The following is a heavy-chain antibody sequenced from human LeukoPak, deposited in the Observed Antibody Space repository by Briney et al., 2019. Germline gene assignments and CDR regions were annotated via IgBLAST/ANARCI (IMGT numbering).Heavy chain of an antibody. CDR3: ASLGYYDFWSGWGAFDI. CDR1: GFTSSSYW. D-gene: IGHD3-3*01. J-gene: IGHJ3*02. V-gene: IGHV3-7*01. Sequence: PGGSLRLSCAASGFTSSSYWMSWVRQAPGKGLEWVANIKQDGSEKYYVDSVKGRFTISRDNAKNSLYLQMNSLRAEDTAVYYCASLGYYDFWSGWGAFDIWGQGTMVTVSS. CDR2: IKQDGSEK.